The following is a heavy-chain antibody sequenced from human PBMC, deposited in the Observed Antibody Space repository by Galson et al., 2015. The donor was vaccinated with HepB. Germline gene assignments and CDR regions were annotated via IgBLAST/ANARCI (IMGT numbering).Heavy chain of an antibody. CDR2: ISGSGDST. Sequence: SLRLSCAASGFTFRNSAMSWARQAPGKGLEWVSSISGSGDSTDYADSVKGRFTISRDNSKNSLHLQMNSLRAEDTAVYYCAKHSVLQLWPRGAYFDHWGQGALVTVSS. V-gene: IGHV3-23*01. CDR1: GFTFRNSA. J-gene: IGHJ4*02. D-gene: IGHD5-18*01. CDR3: AKHSVLQLWPRGAYFDH.